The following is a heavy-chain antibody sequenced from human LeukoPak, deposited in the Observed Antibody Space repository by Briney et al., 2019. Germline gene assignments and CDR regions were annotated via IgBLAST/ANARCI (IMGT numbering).Heavy chain of an antibody. CDR3: AKDHYDFWSGYPYYFDY. D-gene: IGHD3-3*01. Sequence: GGSLRLSCAASGFTFSSYAMSWVRQAPGKGLEWVSAISGSGGSTYYADSVKGRFTIPRDNSKNTLYLQMNSLRAEDTAVYYCAKDHYDFWSGYPYYFDYWGQGTLVTVSS. V-gene: IGHV3-23*01. CDR1: GFTFSSYA. CDR2: ISGSGGST. J-gene: IGHJ4*02.